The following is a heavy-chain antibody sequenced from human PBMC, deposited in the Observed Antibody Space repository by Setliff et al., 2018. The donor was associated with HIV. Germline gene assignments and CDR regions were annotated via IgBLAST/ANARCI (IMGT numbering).Heavy chain of an antibody. V-gene: IGHV3-49*04. CDR2: IKSKAYGETT. D-gene: IGHD2-21*01. CDR3: TTGTRLVD. Sequence: PGGSLRLSCAASGFTFSRYWMSWVRQAPGKGLEWVGIIKSKAYGETTEYAASVKGRFTLSRDDSKSIAYLQMNSLKTEDTGVYYCTTGTRLVDWGQGALVTVSS. CDR1: GFTFSRYW. J-gene: IGHJ4*02.